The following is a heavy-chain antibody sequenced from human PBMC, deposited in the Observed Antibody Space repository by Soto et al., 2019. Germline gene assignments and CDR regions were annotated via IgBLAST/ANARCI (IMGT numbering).Heavy chain of an antibody. CDR3: ARPANTVADHFDL. D-gene: IGHD4-17*01. Sequence: GGSLKVSCQVSRSTFTIYWIGWVRQIPGTVLEWMGIIYPSDSDTRYSPSFQGQVTISADQSINTAYLQWDSLKASDTAIYYCARPANTVADHFDLWGQGTPVTVYS. CDR2: IYPSDSDT. J-gene: IGHJ4*02. CDR1: RSTFTIYW. V-gene: IGHV5-51*01.